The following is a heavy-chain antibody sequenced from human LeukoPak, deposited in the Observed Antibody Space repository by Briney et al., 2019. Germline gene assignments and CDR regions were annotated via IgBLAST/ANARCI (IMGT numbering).Heavy chain of an antibody. CDR3: ARRVGGSYVNDAFDI. Sequence: GESLKISCKGSGYSFTSYWIVWVRQMPGKGLEWMGIIYPGDSDTRYSPSFQGQVTISADKSISTAYLQWSSLKASDTAMYYCARRVGGSYVNDAFDIWGQGTMVTVSS. D-gene: IGHD1-26*01. V-gene: IGHV5-51*01. CDR2: IYPGDSDT. CDR1: GYSFTSYW. J-gene: IGHJ3*02.